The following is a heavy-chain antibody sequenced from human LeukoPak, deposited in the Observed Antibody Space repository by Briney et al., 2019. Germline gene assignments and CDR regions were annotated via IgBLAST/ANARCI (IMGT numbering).Heavy chain of an antibody. D-gene: IGHD3-9*01. CDR2: IRYDGSNK. J-gene: IGHJ4*02. Sequence: GGSLRLSCAASGFTFSSYGMHWVRQAPGKGLEWVAFIRYDGSNKYYADSVKGRFTISRDNAKNSLYLQMNSLRAEDTAVYYCARTYYDILTGYNPYFDYWGQGTLVTVSS. CDR3: ARTYYDILTGYNPYFDY. CDR1: GFTFSSYG. V-gene: IGHV3-30*02.